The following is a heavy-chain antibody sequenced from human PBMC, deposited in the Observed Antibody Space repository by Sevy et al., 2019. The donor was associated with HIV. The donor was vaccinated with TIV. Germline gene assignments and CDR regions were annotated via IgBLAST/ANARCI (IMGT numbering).Heavy chain of an antibody. V-gene: IGHV1-2*02. Sequence: ASVKVSCKASGYTFTGYYMHWVRQAPGQGLEWMGWINPNSGGTNYAQKFQGRVTMTSDTSISTAYMELSRLGSDDTAVYYCATRSQYGDRTFDYWGQGTLVTVSS. CDR3: ATRSQYGDRTFDY. CDR1: GYTFTGYY. CDR2: INPNSGGT. D-gene: IGHD4-17*01. J-gene: IGHJ4*02.